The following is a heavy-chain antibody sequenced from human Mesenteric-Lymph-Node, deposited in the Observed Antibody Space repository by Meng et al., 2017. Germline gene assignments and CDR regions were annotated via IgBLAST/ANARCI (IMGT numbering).Heavy chain of an antibody. D-gene: IGHD5-12*01. J-gene: IGHJ3*02. CDR3: ARFSGYDPKAFDI. CDR2: ISSSGSTI. V-gene: IGHV3-48*03. CDR1: GFTFSSYE. Sequence: GGSLRLSCAASGFTFSSYEMNWVRQAPGKGLEWVSYISSSGSTIYYADSVKGRFTISRDNAKNSLYLQMNSLRAEDTAVYYCARFSGYDPKAFDIWGQGTMVTVSS.